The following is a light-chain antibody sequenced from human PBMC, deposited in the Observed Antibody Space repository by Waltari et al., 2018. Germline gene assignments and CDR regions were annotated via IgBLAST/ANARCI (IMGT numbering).Light chain of an antibody. CDR1: SSHIGSNS. CDR3: ASWDDSLNGLV. J-gene: IGLJ1*01. Sequence: QSVLTQPPSASGTPGQRVTVSCSGSSSHIGSNSVIWYQHPPGPAPKPLIYNNNEWPSGVPDRFSASKSGTSASLAISGLQSEDEADYYCASWDDSLNGLVFGTGTKVIAL. V-gene: IGLV1-44*01. CDR2: NNN.